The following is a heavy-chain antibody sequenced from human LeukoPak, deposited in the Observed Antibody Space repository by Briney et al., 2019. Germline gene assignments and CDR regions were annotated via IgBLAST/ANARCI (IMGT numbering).Heavy chain of an antibody. D-gene: IGHD2-15*01. Sequence: GESLKISCKGSGYSFTSYWIGWVRQMPGKGLEWMGIIYPGDSDTRYSPSFQGQVTISADKSISTAYLQWSSLKASDTAMYYCPLARPPNLQTLGYCSGGSCYGSYYYYGMDVWGQGTTVTVSS. CDR2: IYPGDSDT. J-gene: IGHJ6*02. V-gene: IGHV5-51*01. CDR1: GYSFTSYW. CDR3: PLARPPNLQTLGYCSGGSCYGSYYYYGMDV.